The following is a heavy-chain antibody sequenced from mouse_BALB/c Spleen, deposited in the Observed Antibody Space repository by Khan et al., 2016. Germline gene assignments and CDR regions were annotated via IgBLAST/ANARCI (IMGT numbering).Heavy chain of an antibody. CDR2: IWPGGST. D-gene: IGHD2-4*01. Sequence: QVQLKESGPGLVAPSQSLSITCTVSGFSLTRYGVHWVRQPPGKGLEWLGVIWPGGSTSYNSALMSRLSISKDNSKSHVFLKMNSLQTDETARYYCARNSAIHITIAMDYWGQGTSVTVSS. J-gene: IGHJ4*01. V-gene: IGHV2-9*02. CDR1: GFSLTRYG. CDR3: ARNSAIHITIAMDY.